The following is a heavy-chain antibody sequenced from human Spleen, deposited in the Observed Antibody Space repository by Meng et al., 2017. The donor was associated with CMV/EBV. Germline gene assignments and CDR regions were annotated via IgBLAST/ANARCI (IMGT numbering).Heavy chain of an antibody. CDR3: ARRTWSGEPGLDY. CDR2: ISNSGLAI. Sequence: GGSLRLSCAASGFTFSLYTMNWVRQAPGKGLEWISYISNSGLAIYYATSLEGRFTISRDNAKNSLFLQMDNLRAEDTAIYYCARRTWSGEPGLDYWGQGTLVTVSS. J-gene: IGHJ4*02. V-gene: IGHV3-48*04. CDR1: GFTFSLYT. D-gene: IGHD3-10*01.